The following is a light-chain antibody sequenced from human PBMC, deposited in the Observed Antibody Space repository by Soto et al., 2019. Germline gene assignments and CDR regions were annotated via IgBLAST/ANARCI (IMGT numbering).Light chain of an antibody. V-gene: IGLV2-8*01. CDR3: SSHAGANKLV. CDR2: EVS. Sequence: QSVLTQPPSASGSPGQSVTISCTGTSSDVGGYNYVSWYQQHPGKAPKLMIYEVSKRPSGVPDRFSGSKSGNTASLTGSGLQAEDEAEYHGSSHAGANKLVFGGGTKLTVL. CDR1: SSDVGGYNY. J-gene: IGLJ2*01.